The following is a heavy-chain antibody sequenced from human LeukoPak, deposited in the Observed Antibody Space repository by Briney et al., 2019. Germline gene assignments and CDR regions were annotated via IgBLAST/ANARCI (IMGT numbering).Heavy chain of an antibody. V-gene: IGHV4-59*01. Sequence: PSQSLSLTCTVAGGSISNYYWSWIRQSPGNGMECVGYISYSGRTNYNPSLKSRVTISVDTSKNQFSLKLSSVTAADTAVYYCARDLGYSLVRGVISSYYYGMDVWGQGTTVTVSS. CDR3: ARDLGYSLVRGVISSYYYGMDV. D-gene: IGHD3-10*01. CDR2: ISYSGRT. J-gene: IGHJ6*02. CDR1: GGSISNYY.